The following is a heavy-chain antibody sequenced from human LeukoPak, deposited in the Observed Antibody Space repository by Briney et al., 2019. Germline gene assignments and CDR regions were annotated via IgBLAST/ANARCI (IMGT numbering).Heavy chain of an antibody. V-gene: IGHV3-23*01. D-gene: IGHD4/OR15-4a*01. CDR1: GFTFSSYA. Sequence: GGSLRLSCAASGFTFSSYAMSWVRQAPGKGLEWVSAISGSGGSTYYADSVKGRFTISRDNSKNTLYLQMNSLRTEDTAVYYCARRAGAYSHPYDYWGQGTLVTVSS. CDR3: ARRAGAYSHPYDY. J-gene: IGHJ4*02. CDR2: ISGSGGST.